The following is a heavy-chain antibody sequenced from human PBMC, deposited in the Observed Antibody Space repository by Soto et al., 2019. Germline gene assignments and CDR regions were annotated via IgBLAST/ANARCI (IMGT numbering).Heavy chain of an antibody. J-gene: IGHJ5*02. CDR3: ARDLGLPRSAARLNWFDP. Sequence: GGSLRLSCAASGFTFSSYSMNWVRQAPGKGLEWVSSISSSSSYIYYADSVKGRFTISRDNAKNSLYLQMNSLRAEDTAVYYCARDLGLPRSAARLNWFDPWGQGTLVTVSS. V-gene: IGHV3-21*01. CDR2: ISSSSSYI. D-gene: IGHD6-6*01. CDR1: GFTFSSYS.